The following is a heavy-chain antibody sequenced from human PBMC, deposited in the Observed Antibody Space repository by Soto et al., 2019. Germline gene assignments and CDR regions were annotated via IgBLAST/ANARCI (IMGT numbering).Heavy chain of an antibody. J-gene: IGHJ4*02. CDR2: ISYDGSKK. V-gene: IGHV3-30*18. CDR3: AKEEYRDSSFDY. D-gene: IGHD3-16*02. Sequence: QVQLVESGGGVVQPGRSLRLACAASGFTFSSYGMHWVRQAPGKGLEWVARISYDGSKKVYADSVKGRFTISRDNSKDTLYLQVNSLRAEETAVFYCAKEEYRDSSFDYWGQGTLVTVSS. CDR1: GFTFSSYG.